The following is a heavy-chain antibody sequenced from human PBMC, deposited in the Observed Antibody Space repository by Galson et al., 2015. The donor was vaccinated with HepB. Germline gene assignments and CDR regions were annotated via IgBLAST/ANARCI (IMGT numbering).Heavy chain of an antibody. CDR2: IIGSGGIT. CDR1: GFIFSTYA. J-gene: IGHJ4*02. Sequence: SLRLSCAASGFIFSTYAMSWVRQAPGKGLEWVSDIIGSGGITYYADSVKGRFTISRDNSKNTLYVQMNSLRAEDTAVYCCARDGGGVFDYWGQGTLVTVSS. V-gene: IGHV3-23*01. D-gene: IGHD3-16*01. CDR3: ARDGGGVFDY.